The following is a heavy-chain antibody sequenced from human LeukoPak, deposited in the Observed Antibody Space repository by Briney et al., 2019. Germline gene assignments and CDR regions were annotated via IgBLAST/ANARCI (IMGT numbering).Heavy chain of an antibody. CDR2: ISYDGSNK. CDR3: AKDQAYSSGWYDY. Sequence: GRSLRLSCAASGFTFSSYGMHWVRQAPGKGLEWVAVISYDGSNKYYADSVKGRFTISRDNSKNTLYLQMNSLRAEDTAVYYCAKDQAYSSGWYDYWGQGTLVTVSS. D-gene: IGHD6-19*01. CDR1: GFTFSSYG. V-gene: IGHV3-30*18. J-gene: IGHJ4*02.